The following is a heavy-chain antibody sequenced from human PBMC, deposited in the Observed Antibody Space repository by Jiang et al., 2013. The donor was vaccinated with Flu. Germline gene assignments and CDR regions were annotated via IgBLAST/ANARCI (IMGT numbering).Heavy chain of an antibody. D-gene: IGHD3-22*01. J-gene: IGHJ5*02. CDR2: ISLSGGRA. CDR3: AKGGGYSDSRFDP. V-gene: IGHV3-23*01. Sequence: ASGFTFSSSAMAWGPARASGEGGRNGVSSISLSGGRAYYADSVKGRFTISRDNSMNTLFLQMTSLRAEDTAIYYCAKGGGYSDSRFDPWGPGNPGHRLL. CDR1: GFTFSSSA.